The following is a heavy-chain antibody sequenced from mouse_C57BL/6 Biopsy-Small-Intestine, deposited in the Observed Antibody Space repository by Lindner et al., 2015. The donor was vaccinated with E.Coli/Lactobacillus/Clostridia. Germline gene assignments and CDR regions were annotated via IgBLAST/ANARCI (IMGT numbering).Heavy chain of an antibody. D-gene: IGHD1-1*01. CDR2: INPSTGSN. CDR3: ARGDGTGPFAY. J-gene: IGHJ3*01. Sequence: VQLQESGAELVKPGASVKISCKVSGYAFSSYWMNWVKQSPEKGLEWIGEINPSTGSNTYNQKFRAKASLTADKSSSTAYMQLSSLTSEDSAVYFCARGDGTGPFAYWGQGTLVTVSA. V-gene: IGHV1-42*01. CDR1: GYAFSSYW.